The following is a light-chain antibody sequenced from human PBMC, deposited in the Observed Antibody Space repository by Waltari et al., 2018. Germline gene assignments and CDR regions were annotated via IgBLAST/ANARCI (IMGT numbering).Light chain of an antibody. CDR3: QQYYGDPIT. J-gene: IGKJ5*01. V-gene: IGKV4-1*01. Sequence: DFVMTQSPDSLAVSLVERATINCKSSQSVLSTSNNKNYLAWFQQKPGQPPKLLFYWASTRESGVPDRFSGSGSGTDFTLTISSLQADDAAVYYCQQYYGDPITFGQGTRLEIK. CDR1: QSVLSTSNNKNY. CDR2: WAS.